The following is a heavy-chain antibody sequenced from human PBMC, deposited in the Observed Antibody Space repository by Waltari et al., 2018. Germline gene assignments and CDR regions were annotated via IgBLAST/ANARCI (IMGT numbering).Heavy chain of an antibody. D-gene: IGHD2-15*01. Sequence: EVQLVESGGGLVQPGGSLRLSCAASGFTFSSYAIHWVRQAPGKGLEYVSAISSNGGTTYYANSVNGRFTISRDNSKNTLYLQMGSLRAEDMAVYYCARDVPYCSGGSCYGMDVWGQGTTVTVSS. CDR3: ARDVPYCSGGSCYGMDV. CDR2: ISSNGGTT. CDR1: GFTFSSYA. V-gene: IGHV3-64*01. J-gene: IGHJ6*02.